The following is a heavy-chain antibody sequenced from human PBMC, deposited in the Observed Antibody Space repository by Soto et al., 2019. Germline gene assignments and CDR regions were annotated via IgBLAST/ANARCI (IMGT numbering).Heavy chain of an antibody. CDR3: ARFSTSGSFPDY. Sequence: GSLKLSCGSSGINFSGSGMELVRQAPGKGLEWVSSISISDSFLYYADSVKGRFVISRDNAKNSLYLQMNGLRAEDTGVYYCARFSTSGSFPDYWGQGTLVTVSS. V-gene: IGHV3-21*01. J-gene: IGHJ4*02. CDR1: GINFSGSG. D-gene: IGHD3-10*01. CDR2: ISISDSFL.